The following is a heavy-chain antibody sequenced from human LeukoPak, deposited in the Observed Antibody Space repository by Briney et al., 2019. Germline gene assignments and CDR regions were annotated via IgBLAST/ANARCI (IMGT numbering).Heavy chain of an antibody. J-gene: IGHJ4*02. CDR1: GFTFDDYG. V-gene: IGHV3-20*04. D-gene: IGHD5-18*01. Sequence: GGSLRLSCAASGFTFDDYGMSWVRQAPGKGLEWVSGINWNGGSTGYADSVKGRFTISRDNAKNSLYLQMNSLRAEDTAVYYCAKRIQSAMATGYWGQGTLVTVSS. CDR3: AKRIQSAMATGY. CDR2: INWNGGST.